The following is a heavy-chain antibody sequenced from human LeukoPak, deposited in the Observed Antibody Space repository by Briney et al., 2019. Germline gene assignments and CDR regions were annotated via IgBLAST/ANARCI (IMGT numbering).Heavy chain of an antibody. J-gene: IGHJ4*02. V-gene: IGHV3-7*01. D-gene: IGHD6-19*01. CDR1: GFIFRNYW. Sequence: GGSLRLSCAACGFIFRNYWMNWVRQAPGKGLEGVANIKDDGSDKYYVDSVKGRFGISKDNAKNMVYLQMNSLRAEDTAVYYCARTREQWQVLDYWGQGTLVIVSS. CDR2: IKDDGSDK. CDR3: ARTREQWQVLDY.